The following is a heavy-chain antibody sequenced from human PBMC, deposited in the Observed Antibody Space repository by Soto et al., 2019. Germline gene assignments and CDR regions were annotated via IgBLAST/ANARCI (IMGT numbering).Heavy chain of an antibody. J-gene: IGHJ4*02. Sequence: QLQLQESGSGLVKPSQTLSLTCAVSGGSISSGGYPWSWIRQPPGKGLEWIGYIYHSGSTYYNPSLKSRVTISVDRSKNQFSLKLSSVTAADTAVYYCASGPKREWSPAYFDYWGQGTLVTVSS. CDR1: GGSISSGGYP. CDR3: ASGPKREWSPAYFDY. V-gene: IGHV4-30-2*01. D-gene: IGHD3-3*01. CDR2: IYHSGST.